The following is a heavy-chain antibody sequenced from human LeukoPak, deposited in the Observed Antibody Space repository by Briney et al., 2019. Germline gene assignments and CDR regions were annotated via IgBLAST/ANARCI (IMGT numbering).Heavy chain of an antibody. Sequence: PGGSLRLSCAASGFTFSSYEMNWVRQAPGKGLEGVSYISSSGSTIYYADSVKGRFTISRDNAKNSLYLQMNSLRAEDTAVYYCARDGGSYTRGDYWGQGTLVTVSS. V-gene: IGHV3-48*03. CDR2: ISSSGSTI. D-gene: IGHD1-26*01. CDR1: GFTFSSYE. J-gene: IGHJ4*02. CDR3: ARDGGSYTRGDY.